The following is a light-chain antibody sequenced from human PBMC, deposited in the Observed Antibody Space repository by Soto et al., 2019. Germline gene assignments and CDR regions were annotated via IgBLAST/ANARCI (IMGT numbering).Light chain of an antibody. CDR1: QSVSSN. CDR2: GAS. V-gene: IGKV3-15*01. J-gene: IGKJ2*01. CDR3: QQYNNWPYT. Sequence: EILMTQSPATLAVSPGERAALSCRASQSVSSNFAWYQQKPGQAPRLLTYGASSRATGTPARFSGSGSGTEFTLTISSLQSEDFAVYYCQQYNNWPYTFGLGTKLEMK.